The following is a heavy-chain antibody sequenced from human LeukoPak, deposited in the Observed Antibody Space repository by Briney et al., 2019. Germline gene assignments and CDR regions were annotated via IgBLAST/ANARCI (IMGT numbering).Heavy chain of an antibody. V-gene: IGHV4-39*01. Sequence: SETLSLTCMVSGASISSSTYYWGWVRQPPGKGLEWIGGIYYSGTTHYNPSLESRVTISVDTSKNRLSLKMSSVTAADTAVYYCARYLRAEYFQYWGQGTLVTVSS. J-gene: IGHJ1*01. CDR3: ARYLRAEYFQY. CDR2: IYYSGTT. CDR1: GASISSSTYY.